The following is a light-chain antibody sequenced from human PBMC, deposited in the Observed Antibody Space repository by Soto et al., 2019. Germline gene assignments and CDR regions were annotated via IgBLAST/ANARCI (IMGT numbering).Light chain of an antibody. J-gene: IGKJ1*01. CDR2: HAS. V-gene: IGKV3-15*01. Sequence: EIVMTQSPASLSVSPGETATLSCRASQRVGVNLAWYQQKPGQAPRLLIYHASTRATGVPARFSGSGSGTDFTLTISSRQSEDIAFFYCQQYDSWPRTFGQGTNVEIK. CDR3: QQYDSWPRT. CDR1: QRVGVN.